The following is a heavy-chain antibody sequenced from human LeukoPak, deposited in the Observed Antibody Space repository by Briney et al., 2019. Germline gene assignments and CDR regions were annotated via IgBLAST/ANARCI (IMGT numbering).Heavy chain of an antibody. CDR2: ISADGRST. Sequence: GGSLRLSCAASGFTFDNYAIHWVRQVPGKSLEWVSLISADGRSTYYADSVKGRFTISRDNSRFPLYLQMRSLTTEDTAVYYCAKDSGWQLLRAEYFQHWGPGTLVTVSS. J-gene: IGHJ1*01. D-gene: IGHD2-15*01. CDR3: AKDSGWQLLRAEYFQH. V-gene: IGHV3-43*02. CDR1: GFTFDNYA.